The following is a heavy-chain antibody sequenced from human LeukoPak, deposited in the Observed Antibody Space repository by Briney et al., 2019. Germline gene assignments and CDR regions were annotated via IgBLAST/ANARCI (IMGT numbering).Heavy chain of an antibody. Sequence: GGSLRLSCAASGFTFSSYSMNWVRQAPGKGLEWVSSISSSSSSIYYADSLRGRFTISRDNAKNSLYLQMNSLRAEDTAVYYCAKEMGATNYFEYWGQGTLVTVSS. J-gene: IGHJ4*02. V-gene: IGHV3-21*01. CDR3: AKEMGATNYFEY. CDR1: GFTFSSYS. D-gene: IGHD1-26*01. CDR2: ISSSSSSI.